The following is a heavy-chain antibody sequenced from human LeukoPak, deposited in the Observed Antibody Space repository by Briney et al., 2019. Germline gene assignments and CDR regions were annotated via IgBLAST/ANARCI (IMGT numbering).Heavy chain of an antibody. CDR3: ARDSYYCDSSGYYYGGYFDY. D-gene: IGHD3-22*01. J-gene: IGHJ4*02. Sequence: GGSLRLSCAASGFTFSSYEMNWVRQAPGKGLEWVSYISSSGSTIYYADSVKGRFTISRDNAKNSLYLQMNSLRAEDTAVYYCARDSYYCDSSGYYYGGYFDYWGQGTLVTVSS. CDR1: GFTFSSYE. CDR2: ISSSGSTI. V-gene: IGHV3-48*03.